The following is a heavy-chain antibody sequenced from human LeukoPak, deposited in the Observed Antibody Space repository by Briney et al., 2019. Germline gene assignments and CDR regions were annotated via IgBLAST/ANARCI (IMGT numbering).Heavy chain of an antibody. V-gene: IGHV3-30*03. CDR2: IAYGGTYT. CDR1: GFTFSSYD. CDR3: ARNKAITAFFGMDV. J-gene: IGHJ6*02. D-gene: IGHD2/OR15-2a*01. Sequence: PGGSLRLSCAASGFTFSSYDMHWVRQAPGKGLEWVAVIAYGGTYTHHADSLKGRFTISRDNSRDTLYLQINSLRPEDTALYYCARNKAITAFFGMDVWGQGTTIIVSS.